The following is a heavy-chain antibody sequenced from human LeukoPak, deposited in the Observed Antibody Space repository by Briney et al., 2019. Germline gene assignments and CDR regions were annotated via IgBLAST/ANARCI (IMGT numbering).Heavy chain of an antibody. V-gene: IGHV3-23*01. J-gene: IGHJ4*02. Sequence: QPGGSLRLSCAASGFIFSSYSMNWVRQAPGKGLEWVSAISGSGGRTYYADSVKGRFTISRDNSRDTLYLQVNSLRAEDTALYYCAKRRDYGDYVFDYWGQGTLVTVSS. D-gene: IGHD4-17*01. CDR3: AKRRDYGDYVFDY. CDR1: GFIFSSYS. CDR2: ISGSGGRT.